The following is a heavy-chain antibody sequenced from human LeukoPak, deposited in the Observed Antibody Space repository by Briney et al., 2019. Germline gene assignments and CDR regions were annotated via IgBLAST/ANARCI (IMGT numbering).Heavy chain of an antibody. CDR1: GFTFSTYG. J-gene: IGHJ4*02. D-gene: IGHD6-13*01. CDR3: AKDQRSSPGDY. Sequence: GGSLRLSCAASGFTFSTYGMSWVRQAPGKGLEWVSAISGSGSSTYYADSVKGRFTISRDNSRNTVSLQMNSLRAEDTAVYYCAKDQRSSPGDYWGQRTLVTVSS. CDR2: ISGSGSST. V-gene: IGHV3-23*01.